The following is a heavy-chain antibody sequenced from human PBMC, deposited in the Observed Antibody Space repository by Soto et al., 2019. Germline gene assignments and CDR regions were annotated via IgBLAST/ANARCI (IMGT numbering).Heavy chain of an antibody. CDR1: GDSIRSYL. CDR2: IPYSGGP. V-gene: IGHV4-59*01. CDR3: ASSKMGLISVLET. J-gene: IGHJ5*02. Sequence: SETLSLTCNVSGDSIRSYLWSWIRQPPGKGLEWIGYIPYSGGPTYNPSLKSRVTISIDTSKKQFSLRMTSVTAADTAVYYCASSKMGLISVLETWGQGTLVTVSS. D-gene: IGHD2-8*01.